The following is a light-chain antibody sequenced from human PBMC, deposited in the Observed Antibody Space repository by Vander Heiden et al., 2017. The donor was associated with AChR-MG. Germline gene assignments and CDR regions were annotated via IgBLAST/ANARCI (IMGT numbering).Light chain of an antibody. Sequence: QSALTQPASVSGSPGQSITISCTGTSSDVGGYNYVSWYQQHPGKAPKLIIDEVSNRPSGVSNRFSGSKSGNTASLTISGLQAEDEADYYCSSYTSSSTRVFGGGTQLT. V-gene: IGLV2-14*01. CDR1: SSDVGGYNY. J-gene: IGLJ2*01. CDR2: EVS. CDR3: SSYTSSSTRV.